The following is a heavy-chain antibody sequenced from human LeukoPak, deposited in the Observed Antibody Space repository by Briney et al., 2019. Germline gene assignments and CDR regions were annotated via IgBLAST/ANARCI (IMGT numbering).Heavy chain of an antibody. Sequence: GGTLRLSCAASGFTFSSHGMSWVRQAPGKGLEWVSTISGSGDYTYYADSVKGRFTISRDNSKNTLYLQMNSLRAEDTALYYCARGRSHYDTSGDNRGAFDIWGQGTTVTVSS. CDR3: ARGRSHYDTSGDNRGAFDI. J-gene: IGHJ3*02. CDR2: ISGSGDYT. D-gene: IGHD3-22*01. CDR1: GFTFSSHG. V-gene: IGHV3-23*01.